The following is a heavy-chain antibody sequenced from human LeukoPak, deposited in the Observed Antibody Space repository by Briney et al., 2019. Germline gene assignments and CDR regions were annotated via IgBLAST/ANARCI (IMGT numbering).Heavy chain of an antibody. Sequence: GGSLRLSCAASGFTFRTYAMSWVRQAPGKGLEWVSAISGSGGSTYYADSVKGRFTISRDNSKNTLFLQMNSLRAEDTAVYYCAKESRGYILTVDYWGQGTLVTVSS. D-gene: IGHD5-18*01. CDR2: ISGSGGST. CDR3: AKESRGYILTVDY. V-gene: IGHV3-23*01. J-gene: IGHJ4*02. CDR1: GFTFRTYA.